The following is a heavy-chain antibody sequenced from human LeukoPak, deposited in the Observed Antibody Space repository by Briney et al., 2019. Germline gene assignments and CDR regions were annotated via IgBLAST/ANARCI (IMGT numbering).Heavy chain of an antibody. V-gene: IGHV3-23*01. CDR3: AEVPYSDYGSGRPPFMDV. D-gene: IGHD3-10*01. Sequence: GGSLRLSCAASGFTFSNYAMSWVRQAPGRGLDWVSTLSDSGSSTYYADSVKGRFTISRDNSKNTLYLQMDSLRVEDTATYYCAEVPYSDYGSGRPPFMDVWGQGTTVAVSS. J-gene: IGHJ6*02. CDR1: GFTFSNYA. CDR2: LSDSGSST.